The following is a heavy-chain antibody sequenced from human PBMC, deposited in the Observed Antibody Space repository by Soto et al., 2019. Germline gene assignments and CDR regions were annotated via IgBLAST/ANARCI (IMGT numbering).Heavy chain of an antibody. CDR1: GFTFSSYW. Sequence: WGSLRLSCAASGFTFSSYWMSWVRQAPGKGLEWVANIKQDGSEKYYVDSVKGRFTISRDNAKNSLYLQMNSLRAEDTAVYYCARADYGDYFDYWGQGTLVTVSS. V-gene: IGHV3-7*04. CDR2: IKQDGSEK. J-gene: IGHJ4*02. CDR3: ARADYGDYFDY. D-gene: IGHD4-17*01.